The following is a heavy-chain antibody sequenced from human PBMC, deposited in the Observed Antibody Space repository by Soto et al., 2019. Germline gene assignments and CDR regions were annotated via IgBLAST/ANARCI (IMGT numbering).Heavy chain of an antibody. Sequence: EVQLLESGGGLVQPGGSLRLSCAASGFTFSSYAMNWVRQAPGKGLEWVSAISGSGDSTYYADSVRGRFIISSDSSKNTLYLQMNSLRAEDTAVYYCATSRRYYPDYFDYWGQGTLVTVSS. J-gene: IGHJ4*02. CDR2: ISGSGDST. D-gene: IGHD3-22*01. CDR3: ATSRRYYPDYFDY. V-gene: IGHV3-23*01. CDR1: GFTFSSYA.